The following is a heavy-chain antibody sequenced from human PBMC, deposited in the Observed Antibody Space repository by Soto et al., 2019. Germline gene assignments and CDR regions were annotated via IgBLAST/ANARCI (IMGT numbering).Heavy chain of an antibody. CDR3: ATQEVGGSYVYTFDP. CDR2: IYHSGST. CDR1: GGSISSSNW. V-gene: IGHV4-4*02. J-gene: IGHJ5*02. D-gene: IGHD1-26*01. Sequence: SETLSLTCAVSGGSISSSNWWSWVRQPPGKGLEWTGYIYHSGSTNYNPSLKSRVSISVDRSKNQFSLKLSSVTAADTAVYYYATQEVGGSYVYTFDPWGQGTLVTVSS.